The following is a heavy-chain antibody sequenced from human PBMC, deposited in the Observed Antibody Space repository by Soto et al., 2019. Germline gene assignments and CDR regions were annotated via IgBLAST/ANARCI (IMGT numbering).Heavy chain of an antibody. CDR1: GGSFSGYY. D-gene: IGHD3-10*01. V-gene: IGHV4-34*01. CDR3: ARGGVITMVRGVQDAFDI. J-gene: IGHJ3*02. CDR2: INHSGST. Sequence: QVQLQQWGAGLLKPSETLSLTCAVYGGSFSGYYWSWIRQPPGKGLEWIGEINHSGSTNYNPSLKSRVTISVDTSKNQCSLKLSSVTAADTAVYYCARGGVITMVRGVQDAFDIWGQGTMVTVSS.